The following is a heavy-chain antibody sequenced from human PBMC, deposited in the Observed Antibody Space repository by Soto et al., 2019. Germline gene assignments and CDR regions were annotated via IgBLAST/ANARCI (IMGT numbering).Heavy chain of an antibody. Sequence: EVQLLESGGGLVQPGGSLRLSCAASGFTLSSYAMTWVRQAPGKGLEWVSVISDSDNATYYADSVKGRLTISRDNSKNTLYLQLNSLRAEDTAVYYCAKGVSSSAWSASASWGQGTLVTVSA. D-gene: IGHD6-19*01. CDR2: ISDSDNAT. CDR3: AKGVSSSAWSASAS. J-gene: IGHJ4*02. CDR1: GFTLSSYA. V-gene: IGHV3-23*01.